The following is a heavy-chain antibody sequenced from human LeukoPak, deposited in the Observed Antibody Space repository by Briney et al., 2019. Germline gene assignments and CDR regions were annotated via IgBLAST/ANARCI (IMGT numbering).Heavy chain of an antibody. Sequence: SETLSLTCTVSGGSISSDYWSWIRQPPGKGLEWIGEINHSGTTNYNPSLKSRVTISVDKSRNQFSLKLRSVTAADTAVYYCARAGDTSGYADYWGQGTLVTVSS. CDR2: INHSGTT. CDR1: GGSISSDY. V-gene: IGHV4-34*01. CDR3: ARAGDTSGYADY. J-gene: IGHJ4*02. D-gene: IGHD3-22*01.